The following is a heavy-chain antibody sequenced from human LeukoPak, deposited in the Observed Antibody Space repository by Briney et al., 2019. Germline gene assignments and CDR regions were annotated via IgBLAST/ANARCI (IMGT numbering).Heavy chain of an antibody. CDR3: ARVDYGDPSTFDY. CDR1: GYTFTGYY. J-gene: IGHJ4*02. Sequence: ASVKVSCKASGYTFTGYYMHWVRQAPGQGLEWMGRINPNSGGTNYAQKFQGRVTMTRDTSISTAYMEIRRLRSADTAVHYCARVDYGDPSTFDYWGQGNLVTVSS. D-gene: IGHD4-17*01. V-gene: IGHV1-2*06. CDR2: INPNSGGT.